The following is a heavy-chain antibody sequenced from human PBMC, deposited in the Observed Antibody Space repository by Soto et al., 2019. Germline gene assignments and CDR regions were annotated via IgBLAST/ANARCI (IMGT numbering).Heavy chain of an antibody. D-gene: IGHD6-13*01. CDR2: IIPIFGTA. V-gene: IGHV1-69*12. CDR1: GGTFSSYA. CDR3: ARDWPGIAAAGTGKVFDY. J-gene: IGHJ4*02. Sequence: QVQLVQSGAEVKKPGSSVKVSCKASGGTFSSYAISWVRQAPGQGLEWMGGIIPIFGTANYAQKFQGRVTITADESTSTAYMELSRLRSEDTAVYYCARDWPGIAAAGTGKVFDYWGQGTLVTVSS.